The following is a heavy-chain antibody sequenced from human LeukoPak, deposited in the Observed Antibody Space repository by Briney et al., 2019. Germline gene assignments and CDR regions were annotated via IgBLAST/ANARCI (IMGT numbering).Heavy chain of an antibody. Sequence: ASVKVSCKASGYTFTSYGISWVRQAPGQGLEWMGWISAYNGNTNYAQKLQGRVTMTTDTSTSTAYMELRSLRSDDTAVYYCARDPRYCSSTSCSSGYFQHWGQGTLVTVSS. J-gene: IGHJ1*01. CDR3: ARDPRYCSSTSCSSGYFQH. CDR2: ISAYNGNT. V-gene: IGHV1-18*01. CDR1: GYTFTSYG. D-gene: IGHD2-2*01.